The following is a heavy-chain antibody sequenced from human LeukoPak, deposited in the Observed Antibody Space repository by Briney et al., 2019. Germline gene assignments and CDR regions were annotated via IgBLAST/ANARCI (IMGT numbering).Heavy chain of an antibody. CDR3: VREGKWEMTTTTGSFDY. CDR1: GFTFSNYW. V-gene: IGHV3-7*01. J-gene: IGHJ4*02. D-gene: IGHD5-24*01. CDR2: IKEDGSEK. Sequence: PGGSLRLSCAASGFTFSNYWMNWVRQAPEKGLEWVANIKEDGSEKYYVDSVKGRFTISRDNAENSLYLQMNSLRAEDTAVYYCVREGKWEMTTTTGSFDYWGQGTLVTVPS.